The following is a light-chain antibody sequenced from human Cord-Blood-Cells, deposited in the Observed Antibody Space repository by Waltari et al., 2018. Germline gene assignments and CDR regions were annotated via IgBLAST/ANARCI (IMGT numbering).Light chain of an antibody. CDR2: EVS. V-gene: IGLV2-8*01. Sequence: QSALTQPPSASGSPGPSVTISCTGTSSDVGGYNYVSWYQQHPGKAPKLMIYEVSKRPSGVPDRFSGSKSDNTASLTVSGLQAEDEADYYCSSYAGSNNYVFGTGTKVTVL. CDR3: SSYAGSNNYV. J-gene: IGLJ1*01. CDR1: SSDVGGYNY.